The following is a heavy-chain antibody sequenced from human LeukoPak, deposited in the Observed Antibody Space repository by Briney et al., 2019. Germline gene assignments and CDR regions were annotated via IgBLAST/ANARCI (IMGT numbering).Heavy chain of an antibody. CDR2: FYVGGAT. D-gene: IGHD5-24*01. V-gene: IGHV3-53*01. J-gene: IGHJ4*02. CDR3: ARGDGYNFFDY. Sequence: PGGSLRLSCAASGFTLSPYSMNWVRQAPGKGLEWVSVFYVGGATYYADSVKGRFTISRDNSESTLYLQMKSLRAEDTAVYYCARGDGYNFFDYWGQGTLVTVSS. CDR1: GFTLSPYS.